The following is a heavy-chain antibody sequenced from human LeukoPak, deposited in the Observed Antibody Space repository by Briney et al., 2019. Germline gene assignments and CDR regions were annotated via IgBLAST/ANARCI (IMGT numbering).Heavy chain of an antibody. Sequence: GSVKVSCKASGGTFSSYAISWVRQAPGQGLEWMGIINPSGGSTSYAQKFQGRVTMTRDTSTSTVYMELSSLRSEDTAVYYCARPKFPVPVDAFDIWGQGTMVTVSS. CDR3: ARPKFPVPVDAFDI. CDR1: GGTFSSYA. J-gene: IGHJ3*02. CDR2: INPSGGST. V-gene: IGHV1-46*01.